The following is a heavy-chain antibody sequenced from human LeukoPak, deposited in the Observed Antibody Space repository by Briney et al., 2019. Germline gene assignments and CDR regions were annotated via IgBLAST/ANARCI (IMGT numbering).Heavy chain of an antibody. V-gene: IGHV3-23*01. CDR1: GFTFSSYA. D-gene: IGHD3-22*01. CDR3: AKGSYYDSSGSFYFDY. Sequence: GSLRPPWGAFGFTFSSYAMRRVRPGSGKGLGGGSSISGSGDNTYYADSVKGRFTISRDNSKNTLYVQVNSLGTEDTAAYYCAKGSYYDSSGSFYFDYWGQGTLVTVSS. J-gene: IGHJ4*02. CDR2: ISGSGDNT.